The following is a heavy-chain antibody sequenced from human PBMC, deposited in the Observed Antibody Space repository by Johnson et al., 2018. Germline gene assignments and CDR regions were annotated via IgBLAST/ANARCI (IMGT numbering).Heavy chain of an antibody. CDR3: AKDGTRGYSGYGYYYMDV. J-gene: IGHJ6*03. Sequence: EVQLVESGGVVVQPGGSLRLSCAASGFTFDDYAMHWVRQAPGKGLEWVSLISWDGGGTYYAASVKGRFTNSRDNSKNSLYLQMNSLRAEDTALDYCAKDGTRGYSGYGYYYMDVWGKGTTVTVSS. V-gene: IGHV3-43D*03. CDR1: GFTFDDYA. D-gene: IGHD5-12*01. CDR2: ISWDGGGT.